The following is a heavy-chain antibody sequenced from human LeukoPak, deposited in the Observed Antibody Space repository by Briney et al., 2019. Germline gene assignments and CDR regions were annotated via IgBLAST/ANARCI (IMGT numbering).Heavy chain of an antibody. V-gene: IGHV4-59*08. CDR2: IYYSGST. Sequence: SETLSLTCAVSGGSISSYYWSWIRQPPGKGLEWIGYIYYSGSTNYNPSLKSRVTISVDTSKNQFYLKLSSVTAADTAVYYCARLGGGTSQYYYYYGMDVWGQGTTVTVSS. D-gene: IGHD2-2*01. J-gene: IGHJ6*02. CDR3: ARLGGGTSQYYYYYGMDV. CDR1: GGSISSYY.